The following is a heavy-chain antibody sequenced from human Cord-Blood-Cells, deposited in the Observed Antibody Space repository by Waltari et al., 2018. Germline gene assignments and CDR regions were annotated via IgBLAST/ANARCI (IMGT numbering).Heavy chain of an antibody. CDR2: IIPILGKA. CDR3: ARDGRTGTTRGYYYDRDV. D-gene: IGHD1-1*01. CDR1: GGTFSSYA. V-gene: IGHV1-69*01. Sequence: QVQLVQSGAEVKKPGSSVKVSCKASGGTFSSYAISWVRQAPGHGLEWMGGIIPILGKAKYAKEVQGGSRDTADESTITAYMALSSLRSEDTAVYYCARDGRTGTTRGYYYDRDVWGKGTTVTVSS. J-gene: IGHJ6*03.